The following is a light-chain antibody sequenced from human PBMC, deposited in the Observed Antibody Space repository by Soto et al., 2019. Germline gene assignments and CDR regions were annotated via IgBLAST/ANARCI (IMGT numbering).Light chain of an antibody. CDR1: SSDIGGYDY. Sequence: QSVLTQAASVSGSPGQSITISCTGTSSDIGGYDYVSWYQHHPGKAPRLMIYEVRNRPSGVSNRFSGSKSGNTASLTISGLQTEYEADYYCSSYTSNNTPVFGTGTNVTVL. CDR2: EVR. CDR3: SSYTSNNTPV. J-gene: IGLJ1*01. V-gene: IGLV2-14*01.